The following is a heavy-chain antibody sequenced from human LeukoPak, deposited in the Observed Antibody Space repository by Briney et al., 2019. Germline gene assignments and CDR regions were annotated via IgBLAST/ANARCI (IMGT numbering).Heavy chain of an antibody. CDR1: GFTFSDYY. V-gene: IGHV3-11*04. J-gene: IGHJ4*02. CDR3: ARDVDYANPRHDY. Sequence: PGGSLRLSCAASGFTFSDYYMSWIRQAPGKGLEWVSYISSSGSTIYYADSVKGRFTISRDNANNLLYLQMNSLRAEDTAVYYCARDVDYANPRHDYWGQGTLVTVSS. CDR2: ISSSGSTI. D-gene: IGHD4/OR15-4a*01.